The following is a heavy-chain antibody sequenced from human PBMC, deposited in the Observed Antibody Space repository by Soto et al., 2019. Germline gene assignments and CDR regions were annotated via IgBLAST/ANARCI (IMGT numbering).Heavy chain of an antibody. CDR1: GFTVSSNY. J-gene: IGHJ4*02. Sequence: EVQLVESGGGLVQPGGSLRLSCAASGFTVSSNYMSWVRQAPGKGLEWVSVIYSGGSTYYADSVKGRFTISRHNSKHTLYLQMNSQRAEDTAVYYCARVDCSGGSWVPGDYWGQGTLVTVSS. CDR2: IYSGGST. D-gene: IGHD2-15*01. V-gene: IGHV3-53*04. CDR3: ARVDCSGGSWVPGDY.